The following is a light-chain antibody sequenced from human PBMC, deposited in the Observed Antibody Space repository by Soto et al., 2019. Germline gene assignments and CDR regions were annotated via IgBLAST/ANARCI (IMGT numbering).Light chain of an antibody. Sequence: VMTQSPDSLAVSLGEGATIDCKSSQSVFYSSNNKNYLAWYQQKPGQPPKLLIYWASTRESGVPDRFSGSGSGTDFTLTISSLQAEDVAVYYCQQYYSIPPTFGQGTKVDIK. J-gene: IGKJ1*01. CDR1: QSVFYSSNNKNY. CDR3: QQYYSIPPT. CDR2: WAS. V-gene: IGKV4-1*01.